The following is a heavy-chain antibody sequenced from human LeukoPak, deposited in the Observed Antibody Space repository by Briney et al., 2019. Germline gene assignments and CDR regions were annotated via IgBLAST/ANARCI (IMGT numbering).Heavy chain of an antibody. J-gene: IGHJ4*02. CDR2: IIPIFGTA. Sequence: GASMKVSCKASGGTFSSYAISWVRQAPGQGLEWMGGIIPIFGTANYAQKFQGRVTITADKSTSTAYMELSSLRSEDTAVYYCASRETGYSGYDLWGQGTLVTVSS. CDR3: ASRETGYSGYDL. D-gene: IGHD5-12*01. V-gene: IGHV1-69*06. CDR1: GGTFSSYA.